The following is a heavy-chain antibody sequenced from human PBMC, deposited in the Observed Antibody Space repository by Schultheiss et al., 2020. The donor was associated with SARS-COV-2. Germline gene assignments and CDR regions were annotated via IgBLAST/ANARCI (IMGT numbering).Heavy chain of an antibody. CDR3: AKYDAFSPIARYCSSTSCYAYLDY. D-gene: IGHD2-2*01. V-gene: IGHV1-18*01. CDR2: ISAYNGNT. Sequence: ASVKVSCKASGYTFTSYGISWVRQAPGQGLEWMGWISAYNGNTNYAQKLQGRVTMTTDTSTSTAYMELRSLRSDDTAVYYCAKYDAFSPIARYCSSTSCYAYLDYWGQGTLVTVSS. CDR1: GYTFTSYG. J-gene: IGHJ4*02.